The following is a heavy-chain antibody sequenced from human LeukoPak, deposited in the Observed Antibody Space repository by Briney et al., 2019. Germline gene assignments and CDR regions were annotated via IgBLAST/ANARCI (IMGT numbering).Heavy chain of an antibody. Sequence: RWASVKVSCKASGYTFTGYYMHWVRQAPGQGLEWMGRIIPILGIANYAQKFQGRVTITADKSTSTAYMELSSLRSEDTAVYYCARSTYYYDSSAKHELNWGDYYYYGMDVWGQGTTITVSS. V-gene: IGHV1-69*02. CDR1: GYTFTGYY. CDR3: ARSTYYYDSSAKHELNWGDYYYYGMDV. J-gene: IGHJ6*02. D-gene: IGHD3-22*01. CDR2: IIPILGIA.